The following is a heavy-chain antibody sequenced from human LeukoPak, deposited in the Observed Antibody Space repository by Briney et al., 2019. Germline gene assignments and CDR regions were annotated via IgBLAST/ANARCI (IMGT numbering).Heavy chain of an antibody. CDR2: IWYDGSNK. V-gene: IGHV3-33*01. CDR1: GFTFSSYG. CDR3: ARELDGYNAVDY. J-gene: IGHJ4*02. Sequence: GRSLRLSCAASGFTFSSYGMHWVRQAPGKGLERVAVIWYDGSNKFYADSVKGRFTISRDNSKNTLYLQMNSLRAEDTAVYYCARELDGYNAVDYWGQGTLVTVSS. D-gene: IGHD5-24*01.